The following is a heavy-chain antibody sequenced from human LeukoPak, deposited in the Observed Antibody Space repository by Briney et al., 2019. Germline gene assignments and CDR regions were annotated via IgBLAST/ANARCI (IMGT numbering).Heavy chain of an antibody. CDR1: GFTFSSYS. CDR3: ARDVVLPAAIHYYYYYYMDV. Sequence: GGSLRLSCAASGFTFSSYSMNWVRQAPGKGLEWVSCISSSSSTIYYADSVKGRFTISRDNAKNSLYLQMNSLRAEDTAVYYCARDVVLPAAIHYYYYYYMDVWGKGTTVTVSS. V-gene: IGHV3-48*01. J-gene: IGHJ6*03. D-gene: IGHD2-2*02. CDR2: ISSSSSTI.